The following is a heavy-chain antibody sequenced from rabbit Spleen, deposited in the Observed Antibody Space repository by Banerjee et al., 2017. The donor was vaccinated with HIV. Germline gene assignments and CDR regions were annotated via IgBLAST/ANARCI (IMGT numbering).Heavy chain of an antibody. CDR3: ARDGGYADYGYALNL. CDR2: IDADSSVST. Sequence: QSLEESGGGLVKPGASLTLTCTVSGFSSSSVYWIYWVRQAPGKGLEWIACIDADSSVSTTYANWAKGRFTISKTSSTTVTLQMTSLTAADTATYFCARDGGYADYGYALNLWGPGTLVTVS. V-gene: IGHV1S40*01. J-gene: IGHJ4*01. D-gene: IGHD6-1*01. CDR1: GFSSSSVYW.